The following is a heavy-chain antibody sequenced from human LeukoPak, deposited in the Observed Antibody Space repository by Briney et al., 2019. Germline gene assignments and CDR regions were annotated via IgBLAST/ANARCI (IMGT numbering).Heavy chain of an antibody. CDR1: GGSIRSYY. D-gene: IGHD1-1*01. CDR2: FYYSGST. J-gene: IGHJ2*01. CDR3: VRGRDNADWYFDL. V-gene: IGHV4-59*01. Sequence: PSETLSLTCTVSGGSIRSYYWSWVRQPPGKGLGWIGYFYYSGSTNYNPSLKSRVTISVDTSKNQFSLKLNSVTAADTAVYYCVRGRDNADWYFDLWGRGTLVTVSS.